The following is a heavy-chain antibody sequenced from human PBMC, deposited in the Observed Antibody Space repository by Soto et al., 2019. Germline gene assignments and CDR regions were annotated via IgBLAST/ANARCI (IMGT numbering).Heavy chain of an antibody. V-gene: IGHV3-13*01. CDR2: IGTAGDT. CDR3: ARAEGYDHRYYYYMDV. J-gene: IGHJ6*03. CDR1: GFTFSSYD. Sequence: GGSLRLSCAASGFTFSSYDMHWVRQATGKGLEWVSAIGTAGDTYYPGSVKGRFTISRENAKNSLYLQMNSLRAGDTAVYYCARAEGYDHRYYYYMDVWGKGTTVTVSS. D-gene: IGHD5-12*01.